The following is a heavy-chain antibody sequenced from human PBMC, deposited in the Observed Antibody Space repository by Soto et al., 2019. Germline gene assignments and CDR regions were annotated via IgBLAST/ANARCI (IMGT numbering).Heavy chain of an antibody. V-gene: IGHV3-23*01. Sequence: GGSLRLSCAASEFTFSSYAMSWVRQAPGKGLEWVSGISGSGGSTYYADSVKGRFTISRDNSKNTLYLQMNSLRAEDTAVYYCAKDREYYFDYWGQGTLVTVFS. CDR1: EFTFSSYA. CDR3: AKDREYYFDY. CDR2: ISGSGGST. D-gene: IGHD3-16*01. J-gene: IGHJ4*02.